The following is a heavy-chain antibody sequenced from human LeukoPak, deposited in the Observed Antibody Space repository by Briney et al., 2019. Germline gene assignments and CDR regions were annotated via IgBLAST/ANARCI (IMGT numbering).Heavy chain of an antibody. Sequence: PGRSLRLSCAASGFTVSSNYMSWVRQAPGKGLEWVSVIYNGGSTYYADSVKGRFTISRDTSKNTLYLQMNSLRAEDTAVYYCARDPVGAIGYGMDVWGQGTTVTVSS. D-gene: IGHD1-26*01. V-gene: IGHV3-66*01. CDR2: IYNGGST. CDR3: ARDPVGAIGYGMDV. CDR1: GFTVSSNY. J-gene: IGHJ6*02.